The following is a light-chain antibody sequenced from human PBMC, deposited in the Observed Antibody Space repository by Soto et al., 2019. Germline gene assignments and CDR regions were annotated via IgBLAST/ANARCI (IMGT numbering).Light chain of an antibody. J-gene: IGKJ5*01. CDR3: QHNYSSSIT. V-gene: IGKV1-39*01. CDR2: AAS. Sequence: DIQMTQSPSSLSASVGDRVTITCRASQSISSYLNWYQQKPGKAPKLLIYAASSLQSGVPSRFSGSGPGTDFTLTISSLQPEDVVTYYCQHNYSSSITFGNGTRLEIK. CDR1: QSISSY.